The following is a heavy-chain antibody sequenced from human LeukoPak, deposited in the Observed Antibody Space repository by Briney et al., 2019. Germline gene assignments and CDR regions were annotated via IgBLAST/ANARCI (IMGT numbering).Heavy chain of an antibody. D-gene: IGHD5-24*01. V-gene: IGHV3-53*01. CDR2: FYSGGST. J-gene: IGHJ5*02. Sequence: PGGSLRLSCAASGFTVSSNYMSWVRQAPGKGLEWVSVFYSGGSTYYTDSVKGRFTISRDNSKNTLYLQMNSLRAEDTAVYYCARGDGYNSFEPWGQGTLVTVSS. CDR3: ARGDGYNSFEP. CDR1: GFTVSSNY.